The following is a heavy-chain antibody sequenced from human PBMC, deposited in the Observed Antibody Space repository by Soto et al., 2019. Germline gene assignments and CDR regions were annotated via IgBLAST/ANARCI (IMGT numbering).Heavy chain of an antibody. CDR3: ASPTLGAFDI. V-gene: IGHV4-39*01. CDR1: GGSISKSNYY. CDR2: IYYSGST. Sequence: SETLSLTCTVSGGSISKSNYYWGWMRQPPGNRLEWIGSIYYSGSTSYNSSLKSRVTISVDTSKNQFSLRLSSVTAADTAVYYCASPTLGAFDIWGQGTKVTVSS. D-gene: IGHD3-16*01. J-gene: IGHJ3*02.